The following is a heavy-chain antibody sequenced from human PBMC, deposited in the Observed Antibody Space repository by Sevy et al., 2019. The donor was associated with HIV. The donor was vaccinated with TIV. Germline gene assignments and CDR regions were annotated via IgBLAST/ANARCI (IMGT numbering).Heavy chain of an antibody. Sequence: GGSLRLSCTATGFTFSSYEMNWVRQAPGKGLEWVSCISNSGSTIHYSDSVKGRFTISRDNAKNSLYLQMNSLRAEDTAVYYCARDLPPSATTVPHFDYWGRGTLVTVSS. CDR2: ISNSGSTI. V-gene: IGHV3-48*03. J-gene: IGHJ4*02. CDR1: GFTFSSYE. CDR3: ARDLPPSATTVPHFDY. D-gene: IGHD4-17*01.